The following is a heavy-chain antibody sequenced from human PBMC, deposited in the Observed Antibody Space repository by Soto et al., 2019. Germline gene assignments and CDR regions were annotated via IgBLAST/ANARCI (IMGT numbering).Heavy chain of an antibody. CDR3: ARDRAYSSTWPTRDYYYGMDV. D-gene: IGHD6-13*01. Sequence: SQTLSLTCAISGDSVSSNSAAWNWIRQSPSRGLEWLGRTYYRSKWYNDYAVSVKSRITINPDTSKNQFSLQLNSVTPEDTAVYYCARDRAYSSTWPTRDYYYGMDVLGQGTTVTVPS. V-gene: IGHV6-1*01. J-gene: IGHJ6*02. CDR1: GDSVSSNSAA. CDR2: TYYRSKWYN.